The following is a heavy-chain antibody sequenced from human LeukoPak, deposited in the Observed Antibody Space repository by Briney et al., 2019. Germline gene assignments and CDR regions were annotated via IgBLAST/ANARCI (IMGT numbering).Heavy chain of an antibody. D-gene: IGHD3-10*01. CDR3: ARDKAPVTYYYGSGSYYSVEEGSNWFDP. Sequence: PGGSLRLSCAASGFTFSSYWMHWVRQAPGKGLVWVSRINSDGGSTSYADSVKGRFTISRDNAKNTLYLQMNSLRAEDTAVYYCARDKAPVTYYYGSGSYYSVEEGSNWFDPWGQGTLVTVSS. CDR2: INSDGGST. V-gene: IGHV3-74*01. CDR1: GFTFSSYW. J-gene: IGHJ5*02.